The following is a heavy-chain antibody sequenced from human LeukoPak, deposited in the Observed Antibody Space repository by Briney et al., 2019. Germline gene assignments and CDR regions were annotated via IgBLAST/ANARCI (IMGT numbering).Heavy chain of an antibody. CDR3: TKGDGGWYPIDS. Sequence: GASLRLSCAASGFTFKEYGMSWVRQAPGKGLESFSTINDNGANTHYADSVKGRFTISRDSSKNTLVLQMNSLRADDTARYYCTKGDGGWYPIDSWGQGTLIIVSS. D-gene: IGHD6-19*01. J-gene: IGHJ4*02. V-gene: IGHV3-23*01. CDR1: GFTFKEYG. CDR2: INDNGANT.